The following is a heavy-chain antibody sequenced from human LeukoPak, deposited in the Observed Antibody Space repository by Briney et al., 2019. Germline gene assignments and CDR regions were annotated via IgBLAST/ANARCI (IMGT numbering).Heavy chain of an antibody. CDR1: GFTFRSNN. V-gene: IGHV3-23*01. CDR3: AKSFLSGYSLFDS. D-gene: IGHD3-9*01. Sequence: GGSLRLSCAASGFTFRSNNIGWVRTPPGKGLKWVSGISGSGDSIFYADSVKGRFTISRDNSKTTLYVQMNSLRAEDTAVYYCAKSFLSGYSLFDSWGQGTLVTVSS. J-gene: IGHJ4*02. CDR2: ISGSGDSI.